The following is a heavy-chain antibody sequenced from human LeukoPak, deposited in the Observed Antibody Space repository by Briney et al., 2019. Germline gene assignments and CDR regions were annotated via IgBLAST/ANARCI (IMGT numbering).Heavy chain of an antibody. CDR2: ISGSGGST. CDR3: AKGSPDILTGYPLDYYYYYGMDV. J-gene: IGHJ6*02. Sequence: GGSLRLSCAASGFTFSSYAMSWVRQAPGKGLEWVSAISGSGGSTYYADSVKGRFTISRDSSKNTLYLQMNSLRAEDTAVYYCAKGSPDILTGYPLDYYYYYGMDVWGQGTTVTVSS. V-gene: IGHV3-23*01. CDR1: GFTFSSYA. D-gene: IGHD3-9*01.